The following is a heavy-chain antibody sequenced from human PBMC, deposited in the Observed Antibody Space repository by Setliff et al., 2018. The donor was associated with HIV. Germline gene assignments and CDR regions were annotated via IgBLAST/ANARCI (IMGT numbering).Heavy chain of an antibody. CDR3: GREDCSGGSCYAYPDY. CDR1: GYTFINYG. D-gene: IGHD2-15*01. V-gene: IGHV1-18*01. J-gene: IGHJ4*02. CDR2: INTYSGNT. Sequence: ASVTVSCKASGYTFINYGISWVRQAPGQGLEWMGWINTYSGNTNYAQKLQGRLTMTTEKSTSTVYMELRNLRSDDTAVYYCGREDCSGGSCYAYPDYWGQGTLVTVSS.